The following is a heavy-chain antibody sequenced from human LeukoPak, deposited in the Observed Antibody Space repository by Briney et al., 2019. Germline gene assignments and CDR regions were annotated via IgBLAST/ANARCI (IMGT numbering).Heavy chain of an antibody. CDR3: ARVEAATTNPRFGY. Sequence: PSQTLSLTCTVSGGSISSGEYYWSWIRQHPGEGLEWIGYIYYSGTTYYNPSLKSRVTISVDTSKNQFSLTSVTAADTAMYYCARVEAATTNPRFGYWGQGALVTVSS. J-gene: IGHJ4*02. V-gene: IGHV4-31*03. CDR1: GGSISSGEYY. CDR2: IYYSGTT. D-gene: IGHD5-24*01.